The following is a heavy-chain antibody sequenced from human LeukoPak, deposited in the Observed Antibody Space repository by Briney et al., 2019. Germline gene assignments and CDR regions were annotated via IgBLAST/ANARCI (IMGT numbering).Heavy chain of an antibody. Sequence: PGGFLRLSCAASGFTFSSYSMTWVRQAPGKGLEWVSSVTASGGNSFYADSVKGRLTVSRDNSKNMLCLHMNSLRAEDTAVYYCARESTPLRGAFDPWGTGTVGPVSS. CDR2: VTASGGNS. J-gene: IGHJ5*01. V-gene: IGHV3-23*01. CDR1: GFTFSSYS. CDR3: ARESTPLRGAFDP. D-gene: IGHD5-24*01.